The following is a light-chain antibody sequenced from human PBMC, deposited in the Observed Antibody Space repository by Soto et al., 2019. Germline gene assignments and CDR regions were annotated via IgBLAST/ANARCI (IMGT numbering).Light chain of an antibody. CDR2: GAS. CDR1: ESVSSN. Sequence: EVVLTQSPATRSVCRGGGATLSCRASESVSSNVAWYQQKPGQTPRLLIYGASTRATGVPPRFSGSGSGTDFTLTISRLEPEDFAVYYCQQYGSSGTFGQGTKVDIK. J-gene: IGKJ1*01. CDR3: QQYGSSGT. V-gene: IGKV3-15*01.